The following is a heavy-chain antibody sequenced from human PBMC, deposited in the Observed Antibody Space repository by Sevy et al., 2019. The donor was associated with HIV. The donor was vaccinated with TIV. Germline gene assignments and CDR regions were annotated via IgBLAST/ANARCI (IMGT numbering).Heavy chain of an antibody. J-gene: IGHJ6*02. D-gene: IGHD2-15*01. CDR3: ARLAYCSGGSCSGDYYYYYAMDV. V-gene: IGHV1-18*01. CDR1: GYTFTSYG. Sequence: ASVKVSCKASGYTFTSYGISWVRQAPGEGLEWMGWMSTYNGNTNYAQNFQGRVTMTTDTSTRTANMELKSLRSDDTAVYHCARLAYCSGGSCSGDYYYYYAMDVWGQGTTVTVSS. CDR2: MSTYNGNT.